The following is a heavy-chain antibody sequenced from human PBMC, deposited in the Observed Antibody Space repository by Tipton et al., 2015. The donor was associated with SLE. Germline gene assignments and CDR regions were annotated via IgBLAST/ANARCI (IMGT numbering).Heavy chain of an antibody. CDR3: ARDGGDHIDAFDI. V-gene: IGHV4-59*01. D-gene: IGHD3-16*01. J-gene: IGHJ3*02. CDR2: IYYSGST. Sequence: TLSLTCTVSGGSISSYYWSWIRQPPGKGLEWIGYIYYSGSTNYNPSLKSRVTISVDTSKNQFSLKLSSVTAADTAVYYCARDGGDHIDAFDIWGRGTMVTVSS. CDR1: GGSISSYY.